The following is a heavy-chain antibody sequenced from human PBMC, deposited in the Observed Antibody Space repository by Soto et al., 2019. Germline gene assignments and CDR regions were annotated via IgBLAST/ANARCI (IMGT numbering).Heavy chain of an antibody. Sequence: EVPLVQSGGGLVQPGGSVTLSCAASGFTFSGSVIHWVRQASGRGLEWVGRIRAKVNNFATAYAASVKGRFTVSRDDSRSTAYPQMNSLKIEDTGVYYCVAGVPGTCRLDPWGQGTLVSVSS. D-gene: IGHD3-10*01. CDR3: VAGVPGTCRLDP. J-gene: IGHJ5*02. CDR2: IRAKVNNFAT. V-gene: IGHV3-73*01. CDR1: GFTFSGSV.